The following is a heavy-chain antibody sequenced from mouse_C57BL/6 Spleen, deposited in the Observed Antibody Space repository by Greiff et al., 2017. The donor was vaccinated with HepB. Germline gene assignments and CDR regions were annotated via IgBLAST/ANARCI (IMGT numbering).Heavy chain of an antibody. CDR3: ARGWPQGAMYY. Sequence: VQLQQSGAELVKPGASVKLSCKASGYTFTSYWMHWVKQRPGQGLEWIGMIHPNSGSTNYNEKFKSKATLTVDKSSSTAYMQLSSLTSEDSAVYYCARGWPQGAMYYWGQGASVTVSS. J-gene: IGHJ4*01. CDR2: IHPNSGST. D-gene: IGHD2-3*01. V-gene: IGHV1-64*01. CDR1: GYTFTSYW.